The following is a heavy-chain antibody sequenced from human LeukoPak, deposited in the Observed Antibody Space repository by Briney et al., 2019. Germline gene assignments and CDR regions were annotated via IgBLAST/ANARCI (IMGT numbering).Heavy chain of an antibody. CDR2: IYYSGIT. CDR1: GGSISNYY. CDR3: ARNDASGRYYNVAFDI. J-gene: IGHJ3*02. Sequence: SETLSLTCTVSGGSISNYYWSWIRRPPGKGLDWIGYIYYSGITNYNPSLKSRVTISVDTFKNQFSLRLSSVTAADTAVYYCARNDASGRYYNVAFDIWGQGTMVTVSS. V-gene: IGHV4-59*01. D-gene: IGHD3-10*01.